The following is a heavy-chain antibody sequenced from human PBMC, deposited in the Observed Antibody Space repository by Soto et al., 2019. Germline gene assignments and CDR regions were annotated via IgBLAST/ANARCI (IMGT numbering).Heavy chain of an antibody. D-gene: IGHD5-12*01. J-gene: IGHJ4*02. CDR3: AHRGGYAYFDY. V-gene: IGHV2-5*02. CDR2: IYWDDDE. CDR1: GFSLSTSGVG. Sequence: QITLKESGPTLVKPTQTLTLTCTFSGFSLSTSGVGVGWIRQPPGKALEWLAIIYWDDDERYSSSLKSRLTITKDTSKNQVVLTMTNMDPVDTATYYRAHRGGYAYFDYWGQGPLVTVSS.